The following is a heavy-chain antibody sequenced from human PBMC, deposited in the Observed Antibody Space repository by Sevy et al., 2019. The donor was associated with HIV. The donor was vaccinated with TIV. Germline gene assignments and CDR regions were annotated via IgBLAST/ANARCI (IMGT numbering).Heavy chain of an antibody. D-gene: IGHD6-19*01. J-gene: IGHJ6*02. CDR3: ARLDLSGSGWYGNGMDV. CDR1: GYTFSSYG. Sequence: ASVKVSCKASGYTFSSYGITWVRQVPGQGLEWMGWISTYNGDTNYAQKLQGRVTMTTDTSTSTAYMDLRSLRFDDTAVYYCARLDLSGSGWYGNGMDVWGQGTTVTVSS. V-gene: IGHV1-18*01. CDR2: ISTYNGDT.